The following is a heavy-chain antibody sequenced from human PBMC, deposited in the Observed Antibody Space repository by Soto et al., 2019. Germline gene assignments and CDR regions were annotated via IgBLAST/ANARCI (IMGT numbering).Heavy chain of an antibody. CDR1: GFTFDDYA. D-gene: IGHD6-6*01. Sequence: EVQLVESGGGLVQPGRSLRLSCAASGFTFDDYAMHWVRQAPGKGLEWVSGISWNSGSIGYADSVKGRFTISRDNAKNSLYLQMNSLRAEDTALYYCAKSLIAARAFDYWGQGTLVTVSS. J-gene: IGHJ4*02. CDR2: ISWNSGSI. CDR3: AKSLIAARAFDY. V-gene: IGHV3-9*01.